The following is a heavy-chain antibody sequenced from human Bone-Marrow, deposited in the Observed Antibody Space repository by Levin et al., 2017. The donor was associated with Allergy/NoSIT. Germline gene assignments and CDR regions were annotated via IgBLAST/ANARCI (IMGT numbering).Heavy chain of an antibody. V-gene: IGHV3-23*01. CDR3: AKEGLAVAGYYFDS. D-gene: IGHD6-19*01. J-gene: IGHJ4*02. Sequence: GESLKISCAASGFTFSSYAMSWVRQAPGKGLEWVSSISGSGTITHYSESVKGRFTISRDISKNMLHLQMNSLRAEDTAIYFCAKEGLAVAGYYFDSWGQGTLVTVSS. CDR2: ISGSGTIT. CDR1: GFTFSSYA.